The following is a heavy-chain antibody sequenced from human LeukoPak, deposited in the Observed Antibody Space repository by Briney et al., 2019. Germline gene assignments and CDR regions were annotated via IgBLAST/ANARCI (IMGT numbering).Heavy chain of an antibody. Sequence: GGSLRLSCAAPEFTFNSYSFNWIRQPPGGRLEWVSSISSGSTYIYYSDSVKGRFTVSRDNAKNSLFLQMNNLRAEDTAVYYCARDPFYYDAAGSDDYWGQGTLVTVSS. J-gene: IGHJ4*02. D-gene: IGHD3-22*01. V-gene: IGHV3-21*01. CDR2: ISSGSTYI. CDR1: EFTFNSYS. CDR3: ARDPFYYDAAGSDDY.